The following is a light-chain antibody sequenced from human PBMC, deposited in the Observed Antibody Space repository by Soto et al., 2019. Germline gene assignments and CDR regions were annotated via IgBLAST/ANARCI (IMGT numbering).Light chain of an antibody. CDR3: QQSYSTPT. V-gene: IGKV1-39*01. Sequence: DIQMTQSPSSLSASVGDRDTITCRASQSISNYLSWYQQKPGKVPNLLIYAASSLQSGVPSRFSGSGSGTDFTLTISSLQPEDFSTYYCQQSYSTPTFGQGTNVDIK. CDR2: AAS. J-gene: IGKJ1*01. CDR1: QSISNY.